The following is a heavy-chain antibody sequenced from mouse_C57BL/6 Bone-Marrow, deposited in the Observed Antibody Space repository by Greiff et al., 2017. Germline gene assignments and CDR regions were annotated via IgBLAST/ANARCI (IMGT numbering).Heavy chain of an antibody. CDR2: ISSGGSYT. J-gene: IGHJ2*01. D-gene: IGHD2-5*01. Sequence: EVMLVESGGDLVKPGGSLKLSCAASGFTFSSYGMSWVRQTPDKRLEWVATISSGGSYTYYPDSVKGRFTISRDNAKNTLYLQMSSLKSEDTAMYYCARQKSNLDYWGQGTTLTVSS. CDR3: ARQKSNLDY. V-gene: IGHV5-6*01. CDR1: GFTFSSYG.